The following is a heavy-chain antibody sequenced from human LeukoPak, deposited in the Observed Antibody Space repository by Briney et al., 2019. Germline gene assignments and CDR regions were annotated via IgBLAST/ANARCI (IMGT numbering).Heavy chain of an antibody. D-gene: IGHD6-13*01. CDR3: ARGLYSSGWYFSHFDY. CDR2: INHSGSA. V-gene: IGHV4-34*01. J-gene: IGHJ4*02. CDR1: GGSFSGYY. Sequence: KTSETLSLTCAVYGGSFSGYYWSWIRQPPGKGLEWIGEINHSGSANYNPSLKSRVTISVDTSKNQFSLKLSSVTAADTAVYYCARGLYSSGWYFSHFDYWGQGTLVTVSS.